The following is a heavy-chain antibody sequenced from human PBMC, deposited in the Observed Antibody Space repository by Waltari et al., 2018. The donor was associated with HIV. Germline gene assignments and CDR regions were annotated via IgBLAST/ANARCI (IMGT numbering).Heavy chain of an antibody. Sequence: QVQLVQSGAEVKKPGSSVKVSCKTSGGTFSSYSISWVRQAPGQGLEWMGGIIPIFSTTNYAQKFQGRVTITADESTSTAYMELSSLRSEDTAVYYCARTGGTGATSGPCDYWGQGTLVTVSS. V-gene: IGHV1-69*01. J-gene: IGHJ4*02. CDR3: ARTGGTGATSGPCDY. CDR2: IIPIFSTT. CDR1: GGTFSSYS. D-gene: IGHD1-26*01.